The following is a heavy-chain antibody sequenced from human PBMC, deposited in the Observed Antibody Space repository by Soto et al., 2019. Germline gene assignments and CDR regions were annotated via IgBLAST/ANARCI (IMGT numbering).Heavy chain of an antibody. CDR3: AKDLYDILTGYYVGFDY. D-gene: IGHD3-9*01. Sequence: PGGSLRLSCAASGFTFSSYAMSWVRQAPGKVLEWVSAISGSGGSTYYADSVKGRFTISRDNSKNTLYLQMNSLRAEDTAVYYCAKDLYDILTGYYVGFDYWGQGTLVTVSS. V-gene: IGHV3-23*01. CDR1: GFTFSSYA. CDR2: ISGSGGST. J-gene: IGHJ4*02.